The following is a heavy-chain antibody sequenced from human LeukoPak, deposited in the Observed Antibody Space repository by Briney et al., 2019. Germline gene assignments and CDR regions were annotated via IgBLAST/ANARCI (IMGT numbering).Heavy chain of an antibody. CDR3: ARSTSYRYCSSTSCYFLSNPPDY. J-gene: IGHJ4*02. D-gene: IGHD2-2*01. CDR2: IYTSGST. Sequence: SETLSLTCTVSGGSISSYYWSWIRQPAGKGLEWIGRIYTSGSTNYNPSLKSRVTMSVDTSKNQFSLKLSSVTAADTAVYYCARSTSYRYCSSTSCYFLSNPPDYWGQGTLVTVSS. CDR1: GGSISSYY. V-gene: IGHV4-4*07.